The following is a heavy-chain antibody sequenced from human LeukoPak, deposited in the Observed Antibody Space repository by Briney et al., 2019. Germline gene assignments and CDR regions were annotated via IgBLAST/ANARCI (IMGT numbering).Heavy chain of an antibody. D-gene: IGHD2-2*01. CDR2: IKQDGSEK. J-gene: IGHJ3*02. CDR3: ARTRSPSCTSASCGDDPFDI. V-gene: IGHV3-7*01. Sequence: GGSLRLSCAASRFTLSNYWMSWVRQTPGKGLEWVANIKQDGSEKFYVDSVKGRFTISRDNAKNSLFLQMNSLRAEDTAVYYCARTRSPSCTSASCGDDPFDIWGQGTTVTVS. CDR1: RFTLSNYW.